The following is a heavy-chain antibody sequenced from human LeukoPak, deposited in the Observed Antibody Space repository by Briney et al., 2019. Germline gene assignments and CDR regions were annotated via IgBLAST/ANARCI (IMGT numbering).Heavy chain of an antibody. V-gene: IGHV3-21*04. CDR1: GFNFFKYS. J-gene: IGHJ4*02. CDR3: VKDRYDYDSGSQAN. Sequence: GGSLRLSCEASGFNFFKYSISWVRQAPGKGLEWVSSITSSGTSSSRFIYYADSVKGRFTISRDNAQNSVYLQMNSLRVEDTAFYYCVKDRYDYDSGSQANWGRGILVTVSS. D-gene: IGHD3-22*01. CDR2: ITSSGTSSSRFI.